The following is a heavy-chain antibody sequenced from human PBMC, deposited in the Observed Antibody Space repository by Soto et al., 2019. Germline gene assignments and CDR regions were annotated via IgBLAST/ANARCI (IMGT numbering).Heavy chain of an antibody. CDR3: ARDSGSYDNWFDP. CDR1: GGSSSRGGYY. V-gene: IGHV4-31*03. J-gene: IGHJ5*02. CDR2: IYYSGST. D-gene: IGHD1-26*01. Sequence: QVQLQESGPGLVKPSQTLSLNCTVSGGSSSRGGYYWSWIRQNPGTGLEWIGYIYYSGSTYYNPSLKSRVTISVDTTKNQFSIKLRSVTAAETAVYYCARDSGSYDNWFDPWGQGTLVTVSS.